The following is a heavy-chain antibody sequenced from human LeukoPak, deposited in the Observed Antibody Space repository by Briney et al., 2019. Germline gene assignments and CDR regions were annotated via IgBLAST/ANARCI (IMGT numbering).Heavy chain of an antibody. J-gene: IGHJ4*02. Sequence: GGSLRLSCAASGFTFSNSAMNWVRQAPGKGLEWVSSITSGGDYIYYADSVKGRFTTSRDNAKNSLSLQLNSLRVEDTAVYYCARGHYDVLAASYKWTPDYWGQGTLVTVSS. CDR1: GFTFSNSA. CDR2: ITSGGDYI. V-gene: IGHV3-21*01. CDR3: ARGHYDVLAASYKWTPDY. D-gene: IGHD3-9*01.